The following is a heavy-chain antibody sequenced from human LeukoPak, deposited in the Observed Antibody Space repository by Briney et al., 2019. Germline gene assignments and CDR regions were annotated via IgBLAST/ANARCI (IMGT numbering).Heavy chain of an antibody. J-gene: IGHJ6*03. CDR1: GFTVSSNY. D-gene: IGHD3-22*01. CDR3: ARTPPMIVAYMDV. CDR2: IYSGGST. V-gene: IGHV3-53*01. Sequence: GGSLRLSCAASGFTVSSNYMSWVRQAPGKGLEWVSVIYSGGSTYYADSVEGRFTISRDNSKNTLYLQMNSLRAEDTAVYYCARTPPMIVAYMDVWGKGTTVTVSS.